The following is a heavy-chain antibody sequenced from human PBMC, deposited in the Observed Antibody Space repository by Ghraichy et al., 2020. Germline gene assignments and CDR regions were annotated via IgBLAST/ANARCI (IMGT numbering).Heavy chain of an antibody. CDR1: GYSISSGYY. CDR3: ARRAGEYSSSSEPEDY. V-gene: IGHV4-38-2*02. J-gene: IGHJ4*02. D-gene: IGHD6-6*01. CDR2: IYHSGST. Sequence: ESLNISCTVSGYSISSGYYWGWIRQPPGKGLEWIGSIYHSGSTYYNPSLKSRVTISVDTSKNQFSLKLSSVTAADTAVYYCARRAGEYSSSSEPEDYWGQGTLVTVSS.